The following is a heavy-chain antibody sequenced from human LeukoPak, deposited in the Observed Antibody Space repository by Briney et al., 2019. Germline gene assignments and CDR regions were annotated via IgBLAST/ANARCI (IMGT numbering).Heavy chain of an antibody. J-gene: IGHJ2*01. Sequence: SETLSLTCTVSGCSISSYCWSWIRQPPGKGLEWIGYINYSGSTNYSPSHKTRATISVGTSKNQLSLKLSSMTPADTAVYYCARQIRVLESYWYFDRWGRGTLVTVSS. D-gene: IGHD3-3*01. V-gene: IGHV4-59*08. CDR3: ARQIRVLESYWYFDR. CDR2: INYSGST. CDR1: GCSISSYC.